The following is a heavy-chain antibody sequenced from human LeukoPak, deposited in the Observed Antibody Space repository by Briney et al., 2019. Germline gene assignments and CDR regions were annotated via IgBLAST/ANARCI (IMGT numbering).Heavy chain of an antibody. Sequence: GGSLRLSCAASGFTFSSYWMSWVRQVPGKGLVCISRIKTDGSTTDYADSVKGRFTISRDNSKNTLSLQMSSLRADDTAVYYCAKGRAGTVMVEYWGQGTLVTVSP. V-gene: IGHV3-74*01. D-gene: IGHD1-7*01. CDR3: AKGRAGTVMVEY. CDR2: IKTDGSTT. J-gene: IGHJ4*02. CDR1: GFTFSSYW.